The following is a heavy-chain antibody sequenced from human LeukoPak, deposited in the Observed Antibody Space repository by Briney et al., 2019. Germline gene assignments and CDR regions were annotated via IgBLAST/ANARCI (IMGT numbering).Heavy chain of an antibody. J-gene: IGHJ4*02. V-gene: IGHV4-4*07. Sequence: SETLSLTCTVPGGSISSYYWSWIRQPAGKGLEWIGRIYTSGSTNYNPSLKSRVTMSVDTSKNQFSLKLSSVTAADTAVYYCARGPYSSGWYGLDYWGQGTLVTVSS. CDR1: GGSISSYY. D-gene: IGHD6-19*01. CDR3: ARGPYSSGWYGLDY. CDR2: IYTSGST.